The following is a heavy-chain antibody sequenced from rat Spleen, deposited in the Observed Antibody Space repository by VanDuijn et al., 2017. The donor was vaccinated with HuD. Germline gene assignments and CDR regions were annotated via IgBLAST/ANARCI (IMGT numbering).Heavy chain of an antibody. Sequence: QVQLKESGPGLVQPSQTLSLTCTVSGFSLSNYGVFWVRQPPGKGLEWMGLIWSNGDTSYNSALKSRLSISRDTSKSQVFLKMNSLQTEDTATYYCASPFRWFAYWGQGTLVTVSS. CDR3: ASPFRWFAY. V-gene: IGHV2-13*01. CDR2: IWSNGDT. J-gene: IGHJ3*01. CDR1: GFSLSNYG.